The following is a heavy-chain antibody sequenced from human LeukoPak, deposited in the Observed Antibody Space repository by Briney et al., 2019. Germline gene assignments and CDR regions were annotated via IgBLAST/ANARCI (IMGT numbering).Heavy chain of an antibody. CDR2: ISSGSSYI. Sequence: GGSLRLSCAASGFTFSTYGMNWVRQAPGKGLEWVSSISSGSSYIYYTDSVKGRFTTSRDDAKNSLYLQMNSLRAEDTAVYYCARYCGTSRCLHYYHMDVWGKGTTVTVSS. CDR1: GFTFSTYG. CDR3: ARYCGTSRCLHYYHMDV. D-gene: IGHD2-21*01. V-gene: IGHV3-21*01. J-gene: IGHJ6*03.